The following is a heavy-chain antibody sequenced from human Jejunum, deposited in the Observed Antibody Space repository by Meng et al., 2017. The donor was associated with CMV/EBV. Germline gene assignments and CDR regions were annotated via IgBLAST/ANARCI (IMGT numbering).Heavy chain of an antibody. Sequence: SGFTVSSYAMNWVRQAPGKGLEWISVFYISGRSTYYADSVKGRFTISRDNSKNMVYLQMNNLRVEDTAVYYCAKDRGGSDDAYDVWGQGAAVTVSS. V-gene: IGHV3-23*03. CDR2: FYISGRST. J-gene: IGHJ3*01. D-gene: IGHD3-16*01. CDR1: GFTVSSYA. CDR3: AKDRGGSDDAYDV.